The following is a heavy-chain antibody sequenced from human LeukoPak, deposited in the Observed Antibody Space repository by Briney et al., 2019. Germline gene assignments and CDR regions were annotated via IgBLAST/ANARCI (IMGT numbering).Heavy chain of an antibody. CDR3: ARLGGFYYYYYGMDV. CDR2: ISSSGSTI. Sequence: GGSLRLSCAASGFTFSDYYMNWVRQAPGKGLEWVSYISSSGSTIYYADSVKGRFTISRDNAKNSLYLQMNSLRAEDTAVYYCARLGGFYYYYYGMDVWGKGTTVTVSS. CDR1: GFTFSDYY. V-gene: IGHV3-11*04. J-gene: IGHJ6*04.